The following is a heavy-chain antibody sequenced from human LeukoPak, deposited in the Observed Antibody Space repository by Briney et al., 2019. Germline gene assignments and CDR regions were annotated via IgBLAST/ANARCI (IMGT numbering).Heavy chain of an antibody. V-gene: IGHV3-74*01. CDR2: INTDGSST. J-gene: IGHJ4*02. Sequence: GGSLRLSCAASGFTFSNNYMHWVRQAPGKGPVWVSRINTDGSSTNYADSVKGRFTISRDNAKNTLYLQMNSLRAEDTAVYYCARGYSYAHDYWGQGTLVTVSS. D-gene: IGHD3-16*01. CDR1: GFTFSNNY. CDR3: ARGYSYAHDY.